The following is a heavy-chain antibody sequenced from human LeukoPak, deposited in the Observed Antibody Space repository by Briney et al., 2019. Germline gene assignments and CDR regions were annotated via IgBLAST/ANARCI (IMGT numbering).Heavy chain of an antibody. D-gene: IGHD1-26*01. CDR2: INYSGRT. V-gene: IGHV4-39*07. CDR1: DDSISNNRYF. J-gene: IGHJ4*02. Sequence: SETLSLTCTISDDSISNNRYFWAWSRQPPGKDLEWIGSINYSGRTYYNPSLKSRLTMSVDTAKRQFSLKLISVTAADAALYYCARDIDDVGALLDFWGQGTLVTVSS. CDR3: ARDIDDVGALLDF.